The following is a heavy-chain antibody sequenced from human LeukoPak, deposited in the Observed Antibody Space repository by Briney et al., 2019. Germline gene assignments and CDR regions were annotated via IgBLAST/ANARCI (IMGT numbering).Heavy chain of an antibody. Sequence: PGGSLRLSCAASGFTFSSYWMSWVRQAPGKGLEWVANIKQDGSEKYYVDSVKGRFTISRDNAKNSLYLQMNSLRAEDTAVCYCARGRGSYSSSWYPFYYYYYGMDVWGQGTTVTVSS. CDR3: ARGRGSYSSSWYPFYYYYYGMDV. CDR2: IKQDGSEK. J-gene: IGHJ6*02. V-gene: IGHV3-7*01. CDR1: GFTFSSYW. D-gene: IGHD6-13*01.